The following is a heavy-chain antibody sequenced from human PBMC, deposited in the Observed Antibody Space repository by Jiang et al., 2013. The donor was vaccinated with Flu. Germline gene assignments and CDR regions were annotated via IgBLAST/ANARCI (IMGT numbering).Heavy chain of an antibody. J-gene: IGHJ4*02. CDR1: GYSISSGYY. CDR3: ASGEAAAGTVDYFDY. Sequence: LTCAVSGYSISSGYYWGWIRQPPGKGLEWIGNIYHSGSTYYNPSLKSRVTISVDAPKNQFSLKLSSVTAADTAVYYCASGEAAAGTVDYFDYWGQGTLVTVSS. CDR2: IYHSGST. V-gene: IGHV4-38-2*01. D-gene: IGHD6-13*01.